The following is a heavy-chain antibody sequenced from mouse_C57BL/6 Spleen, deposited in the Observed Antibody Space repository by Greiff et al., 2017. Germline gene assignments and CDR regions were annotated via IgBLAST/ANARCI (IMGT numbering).Heavy chain of an antibody. Sequence: EVKVVESGGGLVKPGGSLKLSCAASGFTFSDYGMHWVRPAPEKGLEWVAYISSGSSTIYYADTVKGRFTISRDNAKNTLFLQMTSLRSEDTAMYYCARRDYYGSSYWYFDVWGTGTTVTVSS. D-gene: IGHD1-1*01. J-gene: IGHJ1*03. CDR1: GFTFSDYG. CDR2: ISSGSSTI. CDR3: ARRDYYGSSYWYFDV. V-gene: IGHV5-17*01.